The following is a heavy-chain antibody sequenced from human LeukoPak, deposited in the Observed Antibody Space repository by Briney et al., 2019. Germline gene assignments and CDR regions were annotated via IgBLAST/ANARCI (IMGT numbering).Heavy chain of an antibody. CDR2: IWYDGSNK. V-gene: IGHV3-33*08. Sequence: GGSLRLSCAASGFTFSSYAMHWVRQAPGKGLEWVAVIWYDGSNKYYADSVKGRFTISRDNSKNTLYLQMNSLRAEDTAVYYCARAGDSSSWYGFDYWGQGTLVTVSS. D-gene: IGHD6-13*01. J-gene: IGHJ4*02. CDR1: GFTFSSYA. CDR3: ARAGDSSSWYGFDY.